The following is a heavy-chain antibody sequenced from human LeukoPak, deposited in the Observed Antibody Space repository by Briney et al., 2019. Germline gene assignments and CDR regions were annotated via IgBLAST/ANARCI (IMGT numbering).Heavy chain of an antibody. V-gene: IGHV4-59*01. CDR3: ARDIRYYGSGDYYYYGMDV. J-gene: IGHJ6*04. CDR1: GGSISSYY. Sequence: SETLSLTCTVSGGSISSYYWSWIRQPPGKGLEWIGYIYYSGSTNYNPSLKSRVTISVDTSKNQFSLKLSSVTAADTAAYYCARDIRYYGSGDYYYYGMDVWGKGTTVTVSS. D-gene: IGHD3-10*01. CDR2: IYYSGST.